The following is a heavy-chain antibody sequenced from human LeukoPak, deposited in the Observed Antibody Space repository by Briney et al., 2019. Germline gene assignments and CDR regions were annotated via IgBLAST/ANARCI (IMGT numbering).Heavy chain of an antibody. CDR2: ISAYNQKT. D-gene: IGHD3-10*01. Sequence: ASVKVSCKASGYTFRNYGISWVRQAPGQGLEWMGWISAYNQKTNYAERFQGRITMTTDASTGTACIDLRSLRSDDTAVYFCAREVVALNLVRGVVSSQFYYVDVWGKGTTVIVSS. V-gene: IGHV1-18*01. CDR1: GYTFRNYG. CDR3: AREVVALNLVRGVVSSQFYYVDV. J-gene: IGHJ6*03.